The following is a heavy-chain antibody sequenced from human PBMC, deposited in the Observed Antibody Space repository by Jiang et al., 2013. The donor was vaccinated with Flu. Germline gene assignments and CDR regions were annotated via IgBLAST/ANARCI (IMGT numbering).Heavy chain of an antibody. J-gene: IGHJ5*02. V-gene: IGHV4-39*01. CDR2: IYYSGST. Sequence: GSGLVKPSETLSLTCTVSGGSVSRSGYYWGWIRQPPGKGLEWIASIYYSGSTYYNPSLKSRVTISVDTSKNQLSLKLTSVTAADTAVYYCARRGLWLRWFDPWGQGTLGHRLL. CDR3: ARRGLWLRWFDP. D-gene: IGHD3-16*01. CDR1: GGSVSRSGYY.